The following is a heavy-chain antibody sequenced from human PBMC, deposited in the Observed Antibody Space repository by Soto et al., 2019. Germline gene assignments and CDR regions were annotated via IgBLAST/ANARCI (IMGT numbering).Heavy chain of an antibody. CDR3: ARDPPGGYSSSPGPPNWFDP. CDR1: GGTFSSYT. D-gene: IGHD6-13*01. CDR2: IIPILGIA. Sequence: QVQLVQSGAEVKKPGSSVKVSCKASGGTFSSYTISWVRQAPGQGLEWMGRIIPILGIANYAQKFQGRVTITADKPXXTXYXXLSSLRSEDTAVYYCARDPPGGYSSSPGPPNWFDPWGQGTLVTVSS. J-gene: IGHJ5*02. V-gene: IGHV1-69*02.